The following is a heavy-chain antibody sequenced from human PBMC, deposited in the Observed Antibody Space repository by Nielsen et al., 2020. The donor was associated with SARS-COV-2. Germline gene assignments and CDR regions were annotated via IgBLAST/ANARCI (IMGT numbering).Heavy chain of an antibody. CDR2: IYYSGST. V-gene: IGHV4-59*01. D-gene: IGHD6-13*01. CDR3: ARYSSSWSFDY. CDR1: GGSISSYY. J-gene: IGHJ4*02. Sequence: ESLKISCTVSGGSISSYYWSWIRQPPGKGLEWIGYIYYSGSTNYNPSLKSRVTISVDTSKNQFSLKLSSVTAADTAVYYCARYSSSWSFDYWGQGTLVTVSS.